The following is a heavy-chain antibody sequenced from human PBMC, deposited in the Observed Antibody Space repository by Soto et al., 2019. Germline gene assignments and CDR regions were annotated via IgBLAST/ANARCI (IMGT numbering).Heavy chain of an antibody. Sequence: PSETLSLTCTVSGGSVSSGSYYWSWIRQPPGKGLEWIGYIYYSGSTNYNPSLKSRVTISVDTSKNQFSLKLSSVTAADTAVYYCTRSRLPNYYYYYGMDVWGQGTTVTVSS. J-gene: IGHJ6*02. CDR1: GGSVSSGSYY. V-gene: IGHV4-61*01. CDR3: TRSRLPNYYYYYGMDV. D-gene: IGHD5-18*01. CDR2: IYYSGST.